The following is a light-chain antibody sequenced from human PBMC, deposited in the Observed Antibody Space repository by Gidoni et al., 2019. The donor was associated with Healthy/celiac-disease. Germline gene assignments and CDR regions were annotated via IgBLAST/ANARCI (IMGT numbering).Light chain of an antibody. J-gene: IGKJ5*01. CDR3: QQRSNWPPIT. CDR1: QSVSSY. Sequence: EIVLTQSPATLSLSPGERDTLSCRASQSVSSYLAWYQQKPGQAPRLLIYEASNSAPGIPARFSGSGSGTDFTLTISSLEPEDFAVYYCQQRSNWPPITFGQGTRLEIK. V-gene: IGKV3-11*01. CDR2: EAS.